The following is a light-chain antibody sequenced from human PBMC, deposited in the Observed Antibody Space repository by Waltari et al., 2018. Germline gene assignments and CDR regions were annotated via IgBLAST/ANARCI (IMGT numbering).Light chain of an antibody. CDR1: QTISSL. CDR2: KAS. J-gene: IGKJ1*01. Sequence: DIQMTQSPSTLSASVGDRVTITCRASQTISSLLAWYQQKPGKAPKLLIYKASSLESGVASRFSGSGSGTEFTLTISSLRPDDFATYYCQQYNTYWTFDQGTKVEIK. V-gene: IGKV1-5*03. CDR3: QQYNTYWT.